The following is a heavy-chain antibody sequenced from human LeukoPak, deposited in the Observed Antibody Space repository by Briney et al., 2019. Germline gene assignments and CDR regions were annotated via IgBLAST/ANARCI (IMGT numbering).Heavy chain of an antibody. V-gene: IGHV3-23*01. J-gene: IGHJ4*02. Sequence: GGSLRLSCAASGFTFSSYAVSWVRQAPGKGLEWVSAISGSGGSTYYADSVRGRFTISRDNSKNTLYLQMNSLRAEDTAVYYCAKDLTRKIFGVVISRRNYYFDYWGQGTLVTVSS. CDR1: GFTFSSYA. CDR2: ISGSGGST. D-gene: IGHD3-3*01. CDR3: AKDLTRKIFGVVISRRNYYFDY.